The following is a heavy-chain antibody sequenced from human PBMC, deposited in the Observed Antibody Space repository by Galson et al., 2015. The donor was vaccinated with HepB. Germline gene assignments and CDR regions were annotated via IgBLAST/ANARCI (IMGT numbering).Heavy chain of an antibody. V-gene: IGHV3-30-3*01. Sequence: SLRLSCAASGFTFSSYAMHWVRQAPGKGLEWVAVISYDGSNKYYADSVKGRFTISRDNSKNTLYLQMNSLRAEDTAVYYCARHETDWGQGTMVTVSS. CDR3: ARHETD. CDR1: GFTFSSYA. CDR2: ISYDGSNK. J-gene: IGHJ3*01.